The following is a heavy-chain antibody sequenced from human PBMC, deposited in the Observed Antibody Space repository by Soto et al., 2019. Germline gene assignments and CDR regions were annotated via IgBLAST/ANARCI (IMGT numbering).Heavy chain of an antibody. CDR3: ARGLTYYYDSSGYYGP. D-gene: IGHD3-22*01. CDR2: MNPNSGNT. J-gene: IGHJ5*02. Sequence: ASVKVSCKASGYTFTSYDINWVRQATGQGLGWMGWMNPNSGNTGYAQKFQGRVTMTRNTSISTAYMELSSLRSEDTAVYYCARGLTYYYDSSGYYGPWGQGTLVTVSS. V-gene: IGHV1-8*01. CDR1: GYTFTSYD.